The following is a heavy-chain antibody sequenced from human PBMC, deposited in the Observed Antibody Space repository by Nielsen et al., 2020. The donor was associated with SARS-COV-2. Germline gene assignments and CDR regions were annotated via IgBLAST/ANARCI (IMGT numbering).Heavy chain of an antibody. J-gene: IGHJ6*02. V-gene: IGHV3-11*05. D-gene: IGHD7-27*01. Sequence: GESLKISCAASGFTFSDYYMSWIRQAPGKGLEWISFISPSSSFTNDADSVKGRFTISRDNAKNSLYLQMNSLRAEDTAVYYCARDNWGRMDVWGQGTTVTVSS. CDR1: GFTFSDYY. CDR2: ISPSSSFT. CDR3: ARDNWGRMDV.